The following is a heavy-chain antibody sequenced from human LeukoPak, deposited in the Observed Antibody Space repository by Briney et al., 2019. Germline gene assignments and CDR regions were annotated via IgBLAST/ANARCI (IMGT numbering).Heavy chain of an antibody. V-gene: IGHV4-39*07. J-gene: IGHJ4*02. CDR1: GGSISSSSYY. D-gene: IGHD6-19*01. Sequence: PSETLSLTCTVSGGSISSSSYYWGWIRQPPGKGLEWIGSISYSGSTYYNPSLKSRVTISVDTSKNQFSLKLSSVTAADTAVYHCARVLYTSGCYFDYWGQGTLVTVSS. CDR2: ISYSGST. CDR3: ARVLYTSGCYFDY.